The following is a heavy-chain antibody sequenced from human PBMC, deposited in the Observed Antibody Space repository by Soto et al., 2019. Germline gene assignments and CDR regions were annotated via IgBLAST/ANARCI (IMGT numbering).Heavy chain of an antibody. CDR2: ISGSGVST. CDR1: GFTFSSYA. Sequence: PGGSLRLSCAASGFTFSSYAMNWVRQAPGKGLEWASTISGSGVSTYYADSVKGRFTISRDSSKNTLYLRMSSLRAEDTAVYYCVLGYKYGPQAFDIWGQGTQITVSS. D-gene: IGHD5-18*01. J-gene: IGHJ3*02. CDR3: VLGYKYGPQAFDI. V-gene: IGHV3-23*01.